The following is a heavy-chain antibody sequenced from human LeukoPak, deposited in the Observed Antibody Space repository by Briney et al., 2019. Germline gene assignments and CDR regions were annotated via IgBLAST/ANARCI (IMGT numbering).Heavy chain of an antibody. Sequence: GGSLRLSCAASGFIFSNYEMNGVRQAPGKGLEWVSGISGSGSSTYYADSVKGRHTISRDNSKKTLYLQMNSLRDEDTAVDYCAKTRWGSYYFDYWGQGILVTVSS. V-gene: IGHV3-23*01. CDR2: ISGSGSST. D-gene: IGHD7-27*01. CDR3: AKTRWGSYYFDY. CDR1: GFIFSNYE. J-gene: IGHJ4*02.